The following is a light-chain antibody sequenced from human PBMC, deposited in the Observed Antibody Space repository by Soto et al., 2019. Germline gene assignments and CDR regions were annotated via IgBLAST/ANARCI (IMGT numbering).Light chain of an antibody. V-gene: IGLV2-23*01. CDR3: CSYAGSRLWV. CDR1: SSDVGSYNL. J-gene: IGLJ3*02. Sequence: QSALTQPASVSGSPGQSITISCTGTSSDVGSYNLVSWYQQHPGKAPKLMIYEGSKRPSGVSNRFSGSKSGNTASLTISGLQAEDDADYYCCSYAGSRLWVFGGGTKLTVL. CDR2: EGS.